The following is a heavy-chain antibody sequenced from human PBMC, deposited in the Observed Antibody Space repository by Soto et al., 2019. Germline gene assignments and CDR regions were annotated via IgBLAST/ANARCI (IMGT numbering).Heavy chain of an antibody. Sequence: SETLSLTCTVSGGSISTYYWSWIRQPPGKGLEWIGYVFYSGSTNYNPSLKSRVTISVDTSKNQFSVRLSSVTAADTAVYYCARAFGGYGSGSYYATWGQGTLVTVSS. D-gene: IGHD3-10*01. V-gene: IGHV4-59*01. CDR1: GGSISTYY. J-gene: IGHJ5*02. CDR2: VFYSGST. CDR3: ARAFGGYGSGSYYAT.